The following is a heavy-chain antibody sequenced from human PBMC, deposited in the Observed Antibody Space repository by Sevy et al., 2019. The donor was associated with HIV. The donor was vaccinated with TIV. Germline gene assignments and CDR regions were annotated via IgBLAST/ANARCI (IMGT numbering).Heavy chain of an antibody. CDR2: IHHSGNS. Sequence: SETLSLTCRVSGVSISSDYWSWIRQPPGKEPKWIGYIHHSGNSNYKTSLKSRVTMSVDTSKNQFSLNLRSVSAADTAVYYCARSVAANYMDVWGKWTTVTVSS. CDR3: ARSVAANYMDV. V-gene: IGHV4-59*01. D-gene: IGHD1-26*01. CDR1: GVSISSDY. J-gene: IGHJ6*03.